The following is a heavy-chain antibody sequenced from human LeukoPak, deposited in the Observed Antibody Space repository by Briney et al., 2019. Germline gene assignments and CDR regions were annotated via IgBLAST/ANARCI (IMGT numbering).Heavy chain of an antibody. CDR3: AKDRESYDSSGYSPLDY. V-gene: IGHV3-9*01. D-gene: IGHD3-22*01. J-gene: IGHJ4*02. Sequence: GGSLRLSCAASGFTFDDYAMHWVRQAPGKGLEWVSGISWNSGSIGYADSVKGRFTISRDNAKNSLYLQMNSLRAEDTALYYCAKDRESYDSSGYSPLDYWGQGTLVTVSS. CDR2: ISWNSGSI. CDR1: GFTFDDYA.